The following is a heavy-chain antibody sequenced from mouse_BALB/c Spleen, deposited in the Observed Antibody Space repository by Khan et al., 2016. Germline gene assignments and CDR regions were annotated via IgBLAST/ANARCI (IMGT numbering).Heavy chain of an antibody. Sequence: EVELVESGGGLVKPGGSLKLSCAASGFTFSSYAMSWVRQTPEKRLEWVASISSGGSSFYPDILKDRFTISRDNARNGLYLQMSSVRSEDTGMYYCASKVYYFDYWGQGTTLTVSS. CDR3: ASKVYYFDY. V-gene: IGHV5-6-5*01. CDR2: ISSGGSS. J-gene: IGHJ2*01. CDR1: GFTFSSYA.